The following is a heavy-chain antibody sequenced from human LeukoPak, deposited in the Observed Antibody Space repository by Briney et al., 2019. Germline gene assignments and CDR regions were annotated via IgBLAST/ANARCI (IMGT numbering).Heavy chain of an antibody. J-gene: IGHJ5*02. CDR2: SRNKANSYNT. Sequence: GGSLRLSCAASGFTFSDHYMDWVRQAPGKGLEWVGRSRNKANSYNTEFAASVRGRFTISRDDSKNSLYLQTNSLKTEDTAVYYCARGGTHYYDSSAYYSPWGQGTLVTVSS. V-gene: IGHV3-72*01. D-gene: IGHD3-22*01. CDR3: ARGGTHYYDSSAYYSP. CDR1: GFTFSDHY.